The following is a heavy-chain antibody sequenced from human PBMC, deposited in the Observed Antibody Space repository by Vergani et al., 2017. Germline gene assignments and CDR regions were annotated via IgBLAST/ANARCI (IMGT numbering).Heavy chain of an antibody. CDR1: GFTFSSYG. J-gene: IGHJ1*01. V-gene: IGHV3-33*01. CDR2: IWYVGSNK. D-gene: IGHD6-13*01. CDR3: ARDWSPAAAGTEQH. Sequence: QVQLVESGGGVVQPGRSLRLSCAASGFTFSSYGMHWVRQAPGKGGEWVAVIWYVGSNKYYADSVKGRFTISRDNSKNTLYLQMNSRRAEDTAVYYCARDWSPAAAGTEQHGGQGSLVTVSS.